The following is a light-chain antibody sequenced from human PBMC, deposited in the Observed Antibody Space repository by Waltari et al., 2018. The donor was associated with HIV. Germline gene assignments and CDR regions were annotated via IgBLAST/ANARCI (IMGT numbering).Light chain of an antibody. CDR2: SVS. CDR3: QQYYSSSYT. CDR1: QDIRKS. J-gene: IGKJ2*01. Sequence: DIHMTQSPSSLSASVGDRVTMTCRASQDIRKSLAWYQNKQRKAPEILVFSVSILESGVPSRFSGSASGTDYTLTINSLQPEDFATYYCQQYYSSSYTFGQGTKVEIK. V-gene: IGKV1-NL1*01.